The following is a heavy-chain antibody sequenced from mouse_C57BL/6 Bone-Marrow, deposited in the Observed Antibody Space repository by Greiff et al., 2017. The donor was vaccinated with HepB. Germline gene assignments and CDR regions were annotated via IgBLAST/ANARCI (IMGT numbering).Heavy chain of an antibody. Sequence: VTLKESGAELVRPGASVKLSCTASGFNIKDDYMHWVKQRPEQGPEWIGWIDPENGDTEYASKFQGKATITADTSSNTAYLQLSSLTSEDTAVYYCTTITTVVARDWGQGTTLTVSS. V-gene: IGHV14-4*01. D-gene: IGHD1-1*01. CDR3: TTITTVVARD. CDR1: GFNIKDDY. J-gene: IGHJ2*01. CDR2: IDPENGDT.